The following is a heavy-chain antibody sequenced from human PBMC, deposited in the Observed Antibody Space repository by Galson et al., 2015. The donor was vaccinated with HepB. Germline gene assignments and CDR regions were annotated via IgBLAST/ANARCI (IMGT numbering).Heavy chain of an antibody. CDR2: IYSGGST. J-gene: IGHJ6*02. CDR1: GFTVSSNY. D-gene: IGHD3-10*01. Sequence: SLRLSCAASGFTVSSNYMSWVRQAPGKGLEWVSVIYSGGSTYYADSVKGRFTISRDNSKNTLYLQMNSLRAEDTAVYYCARAGGQLWFGDTDYYYYGMDVWGQGTTVTVSS. CDR3: ARAGGQLWFGDTDYYYYGMDV. V-gene: IGHV3-53*01.